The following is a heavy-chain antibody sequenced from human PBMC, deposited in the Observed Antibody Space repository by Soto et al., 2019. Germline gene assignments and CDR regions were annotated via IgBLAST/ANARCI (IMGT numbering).Heavy chain of an antibody. CDR2: IYHSGST. D-gene: IGHD4-17*01. CDR1: GGSISSSNW. J-gene: IGHJ6*02. V-gene: IGHV4-4*02. CDR3: ARVNYGNYYYYYGMDV. Sequence: SETLSLTCAVSGGSISSSNWWSWVRQPPGKGLEWIGEIYHSGSTNYNPSLKNRVTITVDKTKNQFSLKLNSVTAADTAVYYCARVNYGNYYYYYGMDVWGQGTTVS.